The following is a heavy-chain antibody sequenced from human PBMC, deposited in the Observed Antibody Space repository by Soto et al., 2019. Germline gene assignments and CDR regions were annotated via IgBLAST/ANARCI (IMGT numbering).Heavy chain of an antibody. D-gene: IGHD6-19*01. J-gene: IGHJ5*02. Sequence: NPSETLSLTCTVSGGSISSSSYYWGWIRQPPGKGLEWIGSIYFGGSTNYNPSLKSRVTISVDTSKNQFSLKLTSVTAADTAVYYCARPDFSVAGTSVWFDPWGQGTLVTVSS. CDR2: IYFGGST. CDR3: ARPDFSVAGTSVWFDP. CDR1: GGSISSSSYY. V-gene: IGHV4-39*01.